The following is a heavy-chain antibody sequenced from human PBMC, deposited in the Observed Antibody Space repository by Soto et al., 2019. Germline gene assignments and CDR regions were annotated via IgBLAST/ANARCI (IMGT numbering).Heavy chain of an antibody. CDR2: TYYRSKWYN. CDR3: ARDRRVTIFGVFYYYGMDV. V-gene: IGHV6-1*01. D-gene: IGHD3-3*01. Sequence: SQTLSLTCAISGDSVSSNSAAWNWIRQSPSRGLECLGRTYYRSKWYNDYAVSVKSRITINPDTSKNQFSLQLNSVTHEDTAVYYCARDRRVTIFGVFYYYGMDVWGQGTTVTVSS. J-gene: IGHJ6*02. CDR1: GDSVSSNSAA.